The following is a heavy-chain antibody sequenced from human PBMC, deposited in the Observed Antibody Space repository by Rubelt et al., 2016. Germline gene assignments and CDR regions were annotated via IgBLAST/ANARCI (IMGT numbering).Heavy chain of an antibody. Sequence: QVQLLQSGAEVKKPGASVKVSCKASGYTFTTYGINWVRQAPGHGLKWMGWISAYKGNTNHAQKLQGRGTMTTDTSTSTAYMGRRSLRSDDTAVYYCAREAYSGRYPLIDYWGQGTLVTVSS. J-gene: IGHJ4*02. D-gene: IGHD1-26*01. CDR3: AREAYSGRYPLIDY. CDR1: GYTFTTYG. V-gene: IGHV1-18*04. CDR2: ISAYKGNT.